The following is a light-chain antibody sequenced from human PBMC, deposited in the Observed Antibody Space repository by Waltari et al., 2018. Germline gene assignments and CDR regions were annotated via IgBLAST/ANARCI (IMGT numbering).Light chain of an antibody. CDR1: SSNIGNKY. Sequence: QSVLTPAHSVSAAPGQKVTIHCAGSSSNIGNKYVSWYQQFPGTAPKLLIYDNEKRPSGIPDRFSASKSGTSATLGITGLQTGDEANYYCGTWDTSLSAWVFGGGTKLTVL. V-gene: IGLV1-51*01. J-gene: IGLJ3*02. CDR2: DNE. CDR3: GTWDTSLSAWV.